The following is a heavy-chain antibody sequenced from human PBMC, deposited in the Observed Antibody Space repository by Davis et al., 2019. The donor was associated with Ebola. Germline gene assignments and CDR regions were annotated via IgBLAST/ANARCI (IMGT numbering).Heavy chain of an antibody. Sequence: ASVKVSCKASGYTFTGYYLHWVRQAPGQGLEWMGWINPHNGNTNYAQNVQGRVIMTSDTATTTAYMAVGSLRSDDTAVYYCARAQFPTTSDHWGQGTLVTVSS. CDR2: INPHNGNT. CDR1: GYTFTGYY. J-gene: IGHJ4*02. CDR3: ARAQFPTTSDH. V-gene: IGHV1-18*04. D-gene: IGHD1-1*01.